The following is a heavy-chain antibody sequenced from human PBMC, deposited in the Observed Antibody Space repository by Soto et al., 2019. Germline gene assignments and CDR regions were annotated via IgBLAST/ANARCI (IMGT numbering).Heavy chain of an antibody. J-gene: IGHJ6*03. CDR1: GFTFSSYW. CDR3: ARAATTLWFGEFVVDYYYYMDV. Sequence: GGSLRLSCAASGFTFSSYWMSWVRQAPGKGLEWVANIKQDGSEKYYVDSVKGRFTISRDNAKNSLYLQMNSLRAEDTAVYYCARAATTLWFGEFVVDYYYYMDVWGKGTTVTVSS. D-gene: IGHD3-10*01. V-gene: IGHV3-7*01. CDR2: IKQDGSEK.